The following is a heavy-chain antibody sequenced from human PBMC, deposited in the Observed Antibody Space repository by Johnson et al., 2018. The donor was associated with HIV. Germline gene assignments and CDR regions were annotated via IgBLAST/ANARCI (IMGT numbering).Heavy chain of an antibody. CDR2: IYSGGST. D-gene: IGHD6-19*01. V-gene: IGHV3-53*01. J-gene: IGHJ3*02. Sequence: VQLVESGGGLIQPGGSLRLSCAASGFTVSSNYMSWVRQAPGKGLEWVSVIYSGGSTYYADSVKGRFTISRDNSKNTLYLQMNSLRAEDTAIYYCAKDMAYSSGWSDAFDIWGQGTMVTVSS. CDR3: AKDMAYSSGWSDAFDI. CDR1: GFTVSSNY.